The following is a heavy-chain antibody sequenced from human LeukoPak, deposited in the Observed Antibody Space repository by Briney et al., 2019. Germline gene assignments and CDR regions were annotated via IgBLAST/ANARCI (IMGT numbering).Heavy chain of an antibody. J-gene: IGHJ4*02. CDR3: ARGRFPRFFDY. Sequence: PSETLSLTCTVSGGSISSYYWSWIRQPPGKGLEWIGEINHSGSTNYNPSLKSRVTISVDTSKNQFSLKLSSVTAADTAVYYCARGRFPRFFDYWGQGTLVTVSS. V-gene: IGHV4-34*01. D-gene: IGHD3-3*01. CDR2: INHSGST. CDR1: GGSISSYY.